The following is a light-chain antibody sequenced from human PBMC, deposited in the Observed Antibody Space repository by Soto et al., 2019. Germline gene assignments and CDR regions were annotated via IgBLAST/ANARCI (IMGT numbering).Light chain of an antibody. CDR2: AAS. CDR1: QSISSS. V-gene: IGKV1-39*01. Sequence: DIQLAQSPSSLSASVGDRVTITCRASQSISSSLNWYQQTPGKAPNLLIYAASSLQSGVPSRFSGSASGTDFTLTSSSLQPEDFATYYCQQSYSTPWTFGQGTKVDFK. CDR3: QQSYSTPWT. J-gene: IGKJ1*01.